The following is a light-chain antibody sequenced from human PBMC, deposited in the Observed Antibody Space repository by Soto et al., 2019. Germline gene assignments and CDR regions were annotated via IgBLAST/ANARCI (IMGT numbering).Light chain of an antibody. CDR1: QTMTRAY. CDR3: HQYHSPPQT. Sequence: EIVLTQSPVTLSLSPGERATLSCRASQTMTRAYLAWYQQKPGQAPRLLIYAASYRATGIPDKFSGSGSGTDFSLTISRLEPEDSAVYYCHQYHSPPQTFGQGTKVDIK. V-gene: IGKV3-20*01. CDR2: AAS. J-gene: IGKJ2*01.